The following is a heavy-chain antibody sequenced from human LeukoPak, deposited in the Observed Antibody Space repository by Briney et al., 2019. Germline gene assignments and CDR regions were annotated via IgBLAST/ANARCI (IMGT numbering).Heavy chain of an antibody. D-gene: IGHD1-1*01. Sequence: QSGGSLRLSCAASGLTVSTNYMSWVRQAPGKGLECVSVIYTGGNTYYADSVKGRFTVSRDESKNTLYLQMNSLRDEDTAVYYCARRQGTTLNFDYWGQGTLVTVSS. CDR1: GLTVSTNY. CDR3: ARRQGTTLNFDY. J-gene: IGHJ4*02. V-gene: IGHV3-53*01. CDR2: IYTGGNT.